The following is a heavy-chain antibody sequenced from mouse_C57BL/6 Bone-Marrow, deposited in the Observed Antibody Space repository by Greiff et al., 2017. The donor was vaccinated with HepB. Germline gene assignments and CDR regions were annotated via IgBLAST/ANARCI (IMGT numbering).Heavy chain of an antibody. CDR2: INSDGGST. J-gene: IGHJ4*01. CDR3: ARHSNYGWFYAMDY. D-gene: IGHD2-5*01. CDR1: EYEFPSHD. Sequence: EVMLVESGGGLVQPGESLKLSCESNEYEFPSHDMSWVRKTPEKRLELVAAINSDGGSTYYPDTMQRRFIISRDNTKKTLYLQMSSLRSEDAALYYCARHSNYGWFYAMDYWGQGTSVTVSS. V-gene: IGHV5-2*01.